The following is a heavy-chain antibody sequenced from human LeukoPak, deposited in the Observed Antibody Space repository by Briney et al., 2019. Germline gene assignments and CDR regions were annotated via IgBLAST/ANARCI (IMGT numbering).Heavy chain of an antibody. D-gene: IGHD3-10*01. J-gene: IGHJ4*02. CDR1: GFTFSSYS. CDR3: ATRRFGELTY. V-gene: IGHV3-66*01. Sequence: PGGSLRLSCAASGFTFSSYSMNWVRQAPGKGLEWVSILYHGDSTYYADSVKGRFSISRDTSKNTLYLQMNSLRVEDTAVYYCATRRFGELTYWGQGTLVTVSS. CDR2: LYHGDST.